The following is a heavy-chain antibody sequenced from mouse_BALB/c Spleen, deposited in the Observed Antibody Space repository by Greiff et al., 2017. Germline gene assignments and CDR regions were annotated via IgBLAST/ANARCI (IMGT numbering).Heavy chain of an antibody. J-gene: IGHJ4*01. V-gene: IGHV5-12-2*01. CDR3: ARAARATHYAMDY. Sequence: EVQRVESGGGLVQPGGSLKLSCAASGFTFSSYTMSWVRQTPEKRLEWVAYISNGGGSTYYPDTVKGRFTISRDNAKNTLYLQMSSLKSEDTAMYYCARAARATHYAMDYWGQGTSVTVSS. CDR2: ISNGGGST. CDR1: GFTFSSYT. D-gene: IGHD3-1*01.